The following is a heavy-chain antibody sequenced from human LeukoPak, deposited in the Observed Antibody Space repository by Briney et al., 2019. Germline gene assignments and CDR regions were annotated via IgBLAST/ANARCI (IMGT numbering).Heavy chain of an antibody. CDR3: ARDLPLVRGVTPDAIDP. J-gene: IGHJ5*02. CDR2: ISAYNVNT. Sequence: ASVKVSCKASGYTFTSYGISWVRQAPGQGLEWMGRISAYNVNTNYAQKLQGRVTMTTDTSTSTAYMELRSLRSDDTAVYYCARDLPLVRGVTPDAIDPWGQGTLVTVSS. V-gene: IGHV1-18*01. D-gene: IGHD3-10*01. CDR1: GYTFTSYG.